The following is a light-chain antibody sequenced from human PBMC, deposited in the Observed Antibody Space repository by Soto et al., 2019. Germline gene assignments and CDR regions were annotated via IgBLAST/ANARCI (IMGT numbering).Light chain of an antibody. Sequence: EIVLTQSPATLSLSPGERATLSCRASQSVSSYLAWYQQKPGQAPRPLIYDASNRATGIPARFSGSGSGTDFTLTISSLEPEDFAVYYCQQRRNWPRLTVGGGTKV. CDR1: QSVSSY. V-gene: IGKV3-11*01. CDR3: QQRRNWPRLT. CDR2: DAS. J-gene: IGKJ4*01.